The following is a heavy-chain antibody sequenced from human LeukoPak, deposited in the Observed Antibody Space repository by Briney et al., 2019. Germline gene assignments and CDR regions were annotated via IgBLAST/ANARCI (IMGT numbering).Heavy chain of an antibody. CDR2: ISTGSSYI. J-gene: IGHJ4*02. V-gene: IGHV3-21*04. CDR3: AKWGCSGGSYYPFDY. D-gene: IGHD2-15*01. Sequence: PGGSLRLSCAASGFTLSSYNMKWVRQAPRKGLEWVSSISTGSSYIYYADSVKGRFTISRDNSKNTLYLQMNSLRAEDTAIYYCAKWGCSGGSYYPFDYWGQGTLVTVYS. CDR1: GFTLSSYN.